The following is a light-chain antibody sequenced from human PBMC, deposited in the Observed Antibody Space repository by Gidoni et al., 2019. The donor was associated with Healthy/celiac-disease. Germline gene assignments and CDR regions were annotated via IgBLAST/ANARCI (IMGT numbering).Light chain of an antibody. V-gene: IGKV1-39*01. J-gene: IGKJ4*01. Sequence: DLQMTQSPSSLSASVGDRVTITCRASQSISSYLNWYQQKPGKAPKLLIYAAYSLQSGVPSRFSGSGSGTDFNITISSRQPEDFATYYCQQSYSTPITFGGGTKVEIK. CDR2: AAY. CDR3: QQSYSTPIT. CDR1: QSISSY.